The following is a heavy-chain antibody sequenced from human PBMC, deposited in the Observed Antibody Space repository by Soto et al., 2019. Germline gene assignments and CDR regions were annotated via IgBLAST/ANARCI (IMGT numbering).Heavy chain of an antibody. CDR1: GFSFSTYC. D-gene: IGHD4-17*01. CDR3: TRWYGYWDR. Sequence: GGSLRLSCVVSGFSFSTYCVTWGRQAPGKGLEWVCSVSCGSGVPHYTDCVKGRFTFSGDASQNTVYLQMHSFIGEDTAVYYCTRWYGYWDRWGQGTLVTVSS. J-gene: IGHJ5*02. CDR2: VSCGSGVP. V-gene: IGHV3-23*01.